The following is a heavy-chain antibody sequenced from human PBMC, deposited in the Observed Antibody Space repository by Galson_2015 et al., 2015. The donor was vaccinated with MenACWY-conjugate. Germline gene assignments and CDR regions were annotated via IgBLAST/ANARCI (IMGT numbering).Heavy chain of an antibody. CDR3: AKDRPFIRYCTVTVCYRGADS. D-gene: IGHD2-8*02. J-gene: IGHJ4*02. V-gene: IGHV1-18*04. CDR1: GYTFTSYG. Sequence: SVKVSCKASGYTFTSYGISWVRQAPGQGLEWMGWISAYNCNTNYAQKFQGRVTMTTDTSTSTAYMELRILRSDDTAVYYCAKDRPFIRYCTVTVCYRGADSWGWGPPVPVSS. CDR2: ISAYNCNT.